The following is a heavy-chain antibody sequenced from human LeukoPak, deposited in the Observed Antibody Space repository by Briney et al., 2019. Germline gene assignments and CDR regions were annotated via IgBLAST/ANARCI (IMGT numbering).Heavy chain of an antibody. V-gene: IGHV3-33*06. CDR3: AKEGSSSGRAFDI. J-gene: IGHJ3*02. D-gene: IGHD3-22*01. Sequence: SGGSLRLSCAASGFTFSSYGMHWVRQTPGKGLEWVAAIWYDGSNKYYADSVKGRFTISRDNSKNTLYLQMNSLRAEDTAVYYCAKEGSSSGRAFDIWGQGTMVTVSS. CDR1: GFTFSSYG. CDR2: IWYDGSNK.